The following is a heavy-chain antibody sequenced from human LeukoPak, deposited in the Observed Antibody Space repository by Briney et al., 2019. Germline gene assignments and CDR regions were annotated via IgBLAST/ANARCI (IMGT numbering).Heavy chain of an antibody. CDR2: IYSGGST. V-gene: IGHV3-53*01. CDR3: ARVTMIVVGDAFDI. D-gene: IGHD3-22*01. CDR1: GFTVSSNY. J-gene: IGHJ3*02. Sequence: GGSLRLSCAASGFTVSSNYMNWVRQAPGKGLEWVSVIYSGGSTYYADSVKGRFTISRDNSKNTLYLQMNSLRAEDTAVYYCARVTMIVVGDAFDIWGQGTMVTVSS.